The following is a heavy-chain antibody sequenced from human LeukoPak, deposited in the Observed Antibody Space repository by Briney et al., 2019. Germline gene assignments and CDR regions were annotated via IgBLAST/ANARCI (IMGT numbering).Heavy chain of an antibody. Sequence: SETLSLTCTVSGGSISSYYWSWIRQPPGKGLEWIGYICYSGSTNYNPSLKSRVTISVDTSKNQFSLKLSSVTAADTAVYYCARHLGYCSSTSCFHNWFDPWGQGTLVTVSS. CDR1: GGSISSYY. D-gene: IGHD2-2*01. CDR2: ICYSGST. CDR3: ARHLGYCSSTSCFHNWFDP. V-gene: IGHV4-59*01. J-gene: IGHJ5*02.